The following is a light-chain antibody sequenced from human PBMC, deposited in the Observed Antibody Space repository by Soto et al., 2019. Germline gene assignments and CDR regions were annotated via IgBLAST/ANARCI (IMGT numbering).Light chain of an antibody. CDR3: QQYNNWGLS. Sequence: IVLTQSPATLSVSPGERATLSCRVSQNVGTNLAWYQQKPGQAPRLLIYGSSTRATGIPANFSGSGSGTEFTLSISSLQSAESAVYYCQQYNNWGLSFGGGTKVEIK. CDR1: QNVGTN. V-gene: IGKV3D-15*01. J-gene: IGKJ4*01. CDR2: GSS.